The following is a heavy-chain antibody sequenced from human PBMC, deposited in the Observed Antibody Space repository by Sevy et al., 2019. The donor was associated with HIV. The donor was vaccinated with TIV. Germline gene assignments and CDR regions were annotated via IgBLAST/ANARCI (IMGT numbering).Heavy chain of an antibody. V-gene: IGHV1-18*01. J-gene: IGHJ3*02. D-gene: IGHD6-19*01. Sequence: ASVKVSCKASGYTFTSYGISWVRQAPGQGLEWMGWISAYNGNTNYAQKLQGRVTMTTDTSTSTAYMELRSLRSDDTAVYYCTRDMDPCIAVAGTGAFDIWGQGTMVTVSS. CDR3: TRDMDPCIAVAGTGAFDI. CDR2: ISAYNGNT. CDR1: GYTFTSYG.